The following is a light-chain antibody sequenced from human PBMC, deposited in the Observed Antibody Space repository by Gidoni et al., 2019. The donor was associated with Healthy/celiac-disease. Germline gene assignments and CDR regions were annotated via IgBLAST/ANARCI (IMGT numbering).Light chain of an antibody. J-gene: IGKJ2*04. CDR1: QSFSSN. CDR2: GAS. V-gene: IGKV3-15*01. Sequence: EIVMTQSPATLSVSPGERATLSCRASQSFSSNLAWYQQKPGQAPRLLIYGASTRATVIPARFSGSGSGTEFTLTISSLQSEDFAVYYCQQYNNWPMCSFGQGTKLEIK. CDR3: QQYNNWPMCS.